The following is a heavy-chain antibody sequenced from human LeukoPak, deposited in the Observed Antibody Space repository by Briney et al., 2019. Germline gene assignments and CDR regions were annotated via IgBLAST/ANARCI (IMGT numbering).Heavy chain of an antibody. CDR1: GYSISSGYY. D-gene: IGHD1-26*01. CDR2: IYHSGST. V-gene: IGHV4-38-2*02. Sequence: SETLSLTCTVSGYSISSGYYWGWIRQPPGKGLEWIGSIYHSGSTYYNPSLKSRVTISVDTSKNQFSLKLSSVTAADTAAYYCARDAVGATVYYYYMDVWGKGTTVTVSS. CDR3: ARDAVGATVYYYYMDV. J-gene: IGHJ6*03.